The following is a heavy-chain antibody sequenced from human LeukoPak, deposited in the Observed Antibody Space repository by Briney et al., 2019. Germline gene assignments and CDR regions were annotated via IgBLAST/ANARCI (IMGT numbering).Heavy chain of an antibody. D-gene: IGHD3-22*01. Sequence: SVKVSCKASGGTFSSYAVSWVRQAPGQGLEWMGRIIPILGIANYAQKFQGRVTITADKSTSTAYMELSSLRSEDTAVYYCATRGGFYDSSGYYTLRFDYWGQGTLVTVSS. CDR2: IIPILGIA. J-gene: IGHJ4*02. CDR3: ATRGGFYDSSGYYTLRFDY. V-gene: IGHV1-69*04. CDR1: GGTFSSYA.